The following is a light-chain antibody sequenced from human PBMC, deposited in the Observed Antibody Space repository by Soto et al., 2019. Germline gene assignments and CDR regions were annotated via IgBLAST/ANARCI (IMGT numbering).Light chain of an antibody. CDR3: QQSYSIPWT. CDR2: TAS. Sequence: DIQMTQCPSSLSASVGYRFTITCLPSQGIGNSLAWYQQKPGTVPKLLIHTASTLQSGVPSRFSGSGSGTDFTLTISSLQPEDFATYYCQQSYSIPWTFGQGSKVDIK. CDR1: QGIGNS. V-gene: IGKV1-27*01. J-gene: IGKJ1*01.